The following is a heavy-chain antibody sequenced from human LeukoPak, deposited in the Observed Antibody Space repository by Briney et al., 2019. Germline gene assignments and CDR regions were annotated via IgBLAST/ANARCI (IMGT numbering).Heavy chain of an antibody. CDR1: GFTFSSYG. CDR3: ARVSLSAYYYYGMDV. J-gene: IGHJ6*02. CDR2: IWYDGSNK. V-gene: IGHV3-33*01. Sequence: PGRSLRLSCAASGFTFSSYGMHWVRQAPGKGLEWVAVIWYDGSNKYYADSVKGRFTISRDNSKNTLYLQMNSLRAEDTAVYYCARVSLSAYYYYGMDVWGQGTTVTVSS. D-gene: IGHD6-25*01.